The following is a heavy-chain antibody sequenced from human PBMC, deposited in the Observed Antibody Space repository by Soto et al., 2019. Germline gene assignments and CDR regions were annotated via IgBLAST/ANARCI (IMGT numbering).Heavy chain of an antibody. J-gene: IGHJ4*02. Sequence: DVQMVESGGGLVQPGGSLKLSCATTGFTFAGSAIHWVRQAPGKGPEWIGRIRNKANNYATAYPASVAGRFTISRDDSKTTAYLEMNSLKTEDTAMYYCAGPGPFDSWGQGTLVTVSS. CDR2: IRNKANNYAT. D-gene: IGHD1-1*01. CDR3: AGPGPFDS. V-gene: IGHV3-73*01. CDR1: GFTFAGSA.